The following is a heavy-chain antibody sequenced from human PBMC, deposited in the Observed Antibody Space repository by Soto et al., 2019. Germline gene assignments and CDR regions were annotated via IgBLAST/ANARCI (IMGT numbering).Heavy chain of an antibody. Sequence: GESLKISCNGSGYSFTSYWISWVRQMPGKGLEWMGRIDPSDSYTNCSPSFQGHVTISADKSISTAYLQWSSLKASDTAMYYCARPSSYDFWSGLSFWSQGTLVSVSS. CDR2: IDPSDSYT. D-gene: IGHD3-3*01. CDR3: ARPSSYDFWSGLSF. V-gene: IGHV5-10-1*01. J-gene: IGHJ4*02. CDR1: GYSFTSYW.